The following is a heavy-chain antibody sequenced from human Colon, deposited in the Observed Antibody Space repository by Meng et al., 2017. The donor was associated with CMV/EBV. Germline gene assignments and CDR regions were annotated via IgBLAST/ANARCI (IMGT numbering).Heavy chain of an antibody. J-gene: IGHJ4*02. CDR2: INPKSGDT. Sequence: GQRWQSGAGVTKPGASVKGSCKASGYTFTGFYIQWVRQAPGQGLEWMGWINPKSGDTIYEQKFQGRVTMTRDTSISTVYMDLNSLRSDDTAVYFCARDLWSGSSDYFDYWGQGTLVTVSS. CDR1: GYTFTGFY. CDR3: ARDLWSGSSDYFDY. D-gene: IGHD3-3*01. V-gene: IGHV1-2*02.